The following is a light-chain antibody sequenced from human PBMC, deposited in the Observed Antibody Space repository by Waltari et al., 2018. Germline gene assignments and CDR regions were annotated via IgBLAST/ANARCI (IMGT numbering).Light chain of an antibody. Sequence: DIQMIQSPSTLSASVGDRVTITCRASQSISSWLAWYQQKPGKAPKLLIYKASSLESGVPSRFSGSGSGTEFTLTISSLQPDDFATYYCQQYNSYRTFGQGTKVEIK. CDR2: KAS. CDR1: QSISSW. CDR3: QQYNSYRT. J-gene: IGKJ1*01. V-gene: IGKV1-5*03.